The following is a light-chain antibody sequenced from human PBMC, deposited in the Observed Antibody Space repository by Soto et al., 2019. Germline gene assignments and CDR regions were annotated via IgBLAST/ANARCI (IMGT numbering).Light chain of an antibody. Sequence: QSVLTQPPSASGAPGQRVTISCSTSSSNLGDNTVNWYQHVPGTAPKLLIYSYDQRPSGVPDRFSGSKSGTSASLAISRLQSEDEADYYCAAWDASLDGYVFGPGTKVTVL. V-gene: IGLV1-44*01. CDR3: AAWDASLDGYV. J-gene: IGLJ1*01. CDR2: SYD. CDR1: SSNLGDNT.